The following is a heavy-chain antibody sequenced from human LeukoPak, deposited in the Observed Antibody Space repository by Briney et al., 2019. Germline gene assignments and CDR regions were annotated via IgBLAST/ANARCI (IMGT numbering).Heavy chain of an antibody. CDR2: ISSSSSYI. Sequence: GGSLRLSCAASGFIFSTYWMSWVRQAPGKGLEWVSSISSSSSYIYYADSVKGRFTISRDNAKNSLYLQMNSLRAEDTAVYYCARVRGSIVPNDYWGQGTLVTVSS. D-gene: IGHD2-8*01. CDR1: GFIFSTYW. J-gene: IGHJ4*02. V-gene: IGHV3-21*01. CDR3: ARVRGSIVPNDY.